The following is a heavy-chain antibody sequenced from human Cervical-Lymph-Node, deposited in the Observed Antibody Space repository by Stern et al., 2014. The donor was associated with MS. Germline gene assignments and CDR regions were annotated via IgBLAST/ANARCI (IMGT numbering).Heavy chain of an antibody. Sequence: QVQLVQSGNEVKKPGASVKVSCEASGYTFTSYGISWVRQAPGQGLEWMGWISAYNGNTNYEQKFQDRVTMATDTSTRTVYMELRNLRSDDAALYYCARAAGILDFWGQGTLVTVSS. J-gene: IGHJ4*02. CDR3: ARAAGILDF. D-gene: IGHD1-1*01. CDR2: ISAYNGNT. CDR1: GYTFTSYG. V-gene: IGHV1-18*01.